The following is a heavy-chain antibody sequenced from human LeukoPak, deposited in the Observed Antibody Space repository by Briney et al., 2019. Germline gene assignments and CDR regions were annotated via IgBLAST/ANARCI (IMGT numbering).Heavy chain of an antibody. V-gene: IGHV4-39*07. CDR1: GGSISSSSYY. D-gene: IGHD4-17*01. CDR3: ARPTVTNDPYFDY. Sequence: SETLSLTCTVSGGSISSSSYYWGWIRQPPGKGLEWIGSIYYSGSTYYNPSLKSRVTISVDTSKNQFSLKLSSVTAADTAVYYCARPTVTNDPYFDYWGQGTLVTVSS. CDR2: IYYSGST. J-gene: IGHJ4*02.